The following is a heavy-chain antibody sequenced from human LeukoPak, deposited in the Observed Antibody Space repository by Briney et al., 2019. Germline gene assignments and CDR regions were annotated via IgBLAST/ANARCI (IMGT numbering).Heavy chain of an antibody. V-gene: IGHV4-4*07. Sequence: PSETLSLTRTVSGGSLSSYYWRWIRQPAGKGREWIGRIYTSGSTNYNPSLKTRVTMSVATSKNQFSLKLTSVTAADTAVYYCARSSVYRSSWLIDYWGQGTLVTVSS. CDR1: GGSLSSYY. J-gene: IGHJ4*02. CDR2: IYTSGST. D-gene: IGHD6-13*01. CDR3: ARSSVYRSSWLIDY.